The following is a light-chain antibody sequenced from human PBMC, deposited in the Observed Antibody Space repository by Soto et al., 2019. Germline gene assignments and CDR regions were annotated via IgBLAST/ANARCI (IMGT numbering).Light chain of an antibody. J-gene: IGKJ4*01. CDR2: GAS. Sequence: EIVLTQSPGTLSLSPGESTTLSCRASQSVGRNFLAWYQQKPGRAPRLLIHGASYRATGVPDRFSGSGSETDFTLTISRLEPEEFAVYYCHQYAASPLTFGGGTKVEIK. CDR1: QSVGRNF. V-gene: IGKV3-20*01. CDR3: HQYAASPLT.